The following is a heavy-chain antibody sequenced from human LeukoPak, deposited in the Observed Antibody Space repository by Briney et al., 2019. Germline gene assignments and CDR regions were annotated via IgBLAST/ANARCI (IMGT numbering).Heavy chain of an antibody. J-gene: IGHJ4*02. Sequence: GGSLRLSCAASGFTFSSYWMSWVRQAPGKGLEWVANIKQDGSEKYYVDSVKGRFTISRDNAQNSLYLQMNSLRAEDTAVYYCARDKWLTTTHYFDYWGQGTLVTVSS. CDR1: GFTFSSYW. D-gene: IGHD4-11*01. CDR2: IKQDGSEK. V-gene: IGHV3-7*01. CDR3: ARDKWLTTTHYFDY.